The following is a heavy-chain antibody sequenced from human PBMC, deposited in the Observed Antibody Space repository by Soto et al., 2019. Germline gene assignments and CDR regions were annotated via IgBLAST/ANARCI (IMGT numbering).Heavy chain of an antibody. CDR2: IYPSDSDT. V-gene: IGHV5-51*01. CDR1: GYPFTTNW. J-gene: IGHJ4*02. D-gene: IGHD5-12*01. Sequence: GESLKISCKGSGYPFTTNWIAWVRQMPGNGLERTGIIYPSDSDTTYSPSFRGQVTISVDKSTSTAYLQWSSLKASDTAIYYCARGSGYHNYWGQGTLVTVSS. CDR3: ARGSGYHNY.